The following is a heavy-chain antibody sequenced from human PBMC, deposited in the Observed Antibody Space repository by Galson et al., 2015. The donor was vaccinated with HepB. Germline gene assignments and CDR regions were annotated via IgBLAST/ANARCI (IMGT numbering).Heavy chain of an antibody. CDR1: GFTFSSYS. CDR3: ATLPPSRSVDYYGSGSYLMDV. D-gene: IGHD3-10*01. Sequence: SLRLSCAASGFTFSSYSMNWVRQAPGKGLEWVSSISSSSSYIYYADSVKGRFTISRDNAKNSLYLQMNSLRAEDTAVYYCATLPPSRSVDYYGSGSYLMDVWGQGTTVTVSS. CDR2: ISSSSSYI. V-gene: IGHV3-21*01. J-gene: IGHJ6*02.